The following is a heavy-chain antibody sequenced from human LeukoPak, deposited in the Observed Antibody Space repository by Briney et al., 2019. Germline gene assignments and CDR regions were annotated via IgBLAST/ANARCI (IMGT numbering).Heavy chain of an antibody. CDR2: IIPIFGTA. CDR3: ARVVSSRDGYNLRLGAFDI. Sequence: ASVKVSCKASGGTFSSYAISWVRQAPGQGLEWMGGIIPIFGTANYAQKFQGRVTITADESTSTAYMELSGLRSEDTAVYYCARVVSSRDGYNLRLGAFDIWGQGTMVTVSS. CDR1: GGTFSSYA. J-gene: IGHJ3*02. V-gene: IGHV1-69*13. D-gene: IGHD5-24*01.